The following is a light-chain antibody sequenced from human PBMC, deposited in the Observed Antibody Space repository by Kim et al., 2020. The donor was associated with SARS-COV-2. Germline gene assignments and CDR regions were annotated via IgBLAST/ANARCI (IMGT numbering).Light chain of an antibody. CDR1: SGSIASND. CDR3: QSYDSSNVV. Sequence: GKTVTLSCTRRSGSIASNDVQWAQQRPGGAPTTVIYEDNQRPSGVPDRFSGSIDSSSNSASLTIAGLKTEDEADYYCQSYDSSNVVFGGGTQLTVL. V-gene: IGLV6-57*03. J-gene: IGLJ2*01. CDR2: EDN.